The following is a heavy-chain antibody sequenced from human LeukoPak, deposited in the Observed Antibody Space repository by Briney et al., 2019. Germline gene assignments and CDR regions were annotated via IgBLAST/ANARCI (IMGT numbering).Heavy chain of an antibody. CDR1: GFTFSSYE. V-gene: IGHV3-48*03. J-gene: IGHJ6*04. D-gene: IGHD3-3*01. Sequence: GGSLRLSCAASGFTFSSYEMNWVRQAPGKGLEWVSYISSSGSTIYYADSVKGRFTISRDNAKNSLYLQMNSLRAEDTAVYYCARDRSAAVFGVARRNKVGTLDVWGKGTTVIVSS. CDR3: ARDRSAAVFGVARRNKVGTLDV. CDR2: ISSSGSTI.